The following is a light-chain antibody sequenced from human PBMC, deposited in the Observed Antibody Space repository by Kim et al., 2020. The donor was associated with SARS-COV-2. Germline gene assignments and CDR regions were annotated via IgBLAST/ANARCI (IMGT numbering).Light chain of an antibody. Sequence: SPGGRATLSRRASQGVSRGFCAWYQQRRGQAHRLSIHGTSTRMIGIQDMCSGRASGTDFTLTISRQEPEDFAVYYWQQDGSSLTFGGGTKVDIK. CDR3: QQDGSSLT. CDR2: GTS. J-gene: IGKJ4*01. CDR1: QGVSRGF. V-gene: IGKV3-20*01.